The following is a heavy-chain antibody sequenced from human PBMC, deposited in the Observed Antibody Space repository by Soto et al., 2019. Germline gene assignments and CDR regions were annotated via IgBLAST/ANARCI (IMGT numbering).Heavy chain of an antibody. Sequence: SVTLSLTCSVPGASLSSRSYSWGLIRQPPGKGLDSIGSIYHSGISYYDPSLKSRVTLSVDTSKNQFSLKLNSVTASDSAVYYCAKLWSGGYSRGYGEAFDIWGQGTVVT. J-gene: IGHJ3*02. CDR3: AKLWSGGYSRGYGEAFDI. D-gene: IGHD3-22*01. CDR2: IYHSGIS. V-gene: IGHV4-39*01. CDR1: GASLSSRSYS.